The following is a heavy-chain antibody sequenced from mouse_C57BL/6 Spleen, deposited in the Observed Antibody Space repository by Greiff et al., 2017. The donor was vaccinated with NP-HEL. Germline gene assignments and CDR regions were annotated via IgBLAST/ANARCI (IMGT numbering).Heavy chain of an antibody. CDR1: GFTFSDYG. CDR3: ARGDPGQAY. CDR2: ISSGSSTI. Sequence: EVKLVESGGGLVKPGGSLKLSCAASGFTFSDYGMHWVRQAPEKGLEWVAYISSGSSTIYYADTVKGRFTISRDNAKNTLFLQMTSLRSEDTAMYYCARGDPGQAYWGQGTLVTVSA. J-gene: IGHJ3*01. D-gene: IGHD3-3*01. V-gene: IGHV5-17*01.